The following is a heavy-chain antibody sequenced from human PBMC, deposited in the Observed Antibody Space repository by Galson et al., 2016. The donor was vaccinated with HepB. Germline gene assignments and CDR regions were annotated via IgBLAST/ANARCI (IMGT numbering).Heavy chain of an antibody. CDR1: GFTVSNNY. D-gene: IGHD3-16*01. J-gene: IGHJ4*02. V-gene: IGHV3-66*01. Sequence: SLRLSCAASGFTVSNNYMGWIRQAPGKGLEWVSFIYSGGDTYYADSVRGRFTISRDNSKNTLYLQMNSLIAEDTAVYYCARGGNYAGSWGQGTLVTVSS. CDR3: ARGGNYAGS. CDR2: IYSGGDT.